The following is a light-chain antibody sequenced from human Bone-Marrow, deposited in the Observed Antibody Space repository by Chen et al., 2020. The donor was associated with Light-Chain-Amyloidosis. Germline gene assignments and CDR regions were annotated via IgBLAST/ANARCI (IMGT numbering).Light chain of an antibody. Sequence: QSALTQPASVSGSPGQSSTISCTGTSRDVCGDNHVSWYQQHPDHAPKLMSYQVTNRPSWVPHRLSGSKSAKSPSLTISGHQTAYEAYYFWSSYTSTNTRVFGSGTRVTVL. CDR2: QVT. J-gene: IGLJ1*01. CDR3: SSYTSTNTRV. V-gene: IGLV2-14*01. CDR1: SRDVCGDNH.